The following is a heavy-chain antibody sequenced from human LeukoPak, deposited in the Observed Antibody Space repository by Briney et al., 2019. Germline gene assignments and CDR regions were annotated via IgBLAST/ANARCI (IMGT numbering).Heavy chain of an antibody. D-gene: IGHD3-22*01. CDR3: ARIPYYYDSSGYPNEYNWFDP. J-gene: IGHJ5*02. CDR2: IYYSGST. Sequence: SETPSLTCTVSGGSISSSSYYWGWIRQPPGKGLEWIGSIYYSGSTYYNPSLKSRVTISVDTSKNQFSLKLSSVTAADTAVYYCARIPYYYDSSGYPNEYNWFDPWGQGTLVTVSS. CDR1: GGSISSSSYY. V-gene: IGHV4-39*01.